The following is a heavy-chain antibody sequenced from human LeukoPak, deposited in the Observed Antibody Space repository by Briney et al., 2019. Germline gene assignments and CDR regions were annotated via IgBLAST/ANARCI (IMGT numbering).Heavy chain of an antibody. CDR1: GFTFSNYA. D-gene: IGHD4-11*01. CDR3: GRERYSNYDGDGFDI. J-gene: IGHJ3*02. CDR2: INNKGSRT. Sequence: PGGSLRLSCAASGFTFSNYAMHWVRQAPGKGLEYVPGINNKGSRTYFANSVKGRFTISRDNSKNTLYLQMGSLRAEDMAVYYCGRERYSNYDGDGFDIWGQGTMVTVSS. V-gene: IGHV3-64*01.